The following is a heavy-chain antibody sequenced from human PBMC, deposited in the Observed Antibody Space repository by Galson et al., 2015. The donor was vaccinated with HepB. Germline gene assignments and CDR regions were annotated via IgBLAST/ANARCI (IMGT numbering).Heavy chain of an antibody. V-gene: IGHV1-18*01. CDR1: GSSFTAYG. D-gene: IGHD3-9*01. CDR2: ISAHNGNT. J-gene: IGHJ4*02. CDR3: ARDRHDIVTGYYTVDY. Sequence: SVKVSCKASGSSFTAYGFSWVRQAPGQGLEWMGWISAHNGNTHYAKKFHGRFTMTTDRSTSTAYMELRSLRSDDTAVYYCARDRHDIVTGYYTVDYWGQGTLVTVSS.